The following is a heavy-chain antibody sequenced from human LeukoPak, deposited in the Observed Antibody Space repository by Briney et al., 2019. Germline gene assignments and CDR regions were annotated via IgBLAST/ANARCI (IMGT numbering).Heavy chain of an antibody. D-gene: IGHD3-3*01. Sequence: PGGSLGLSCAASGFSFSDFGMNWVRQAPGKGLEWVSSISAHSRYIYYADSVKGRFTISRDNAQTSLYLEMNSLRGEDSAVYYCARQYYDFWSDFYTADYYFDYWGRGTLVTVSS. J-gene: IGHJ4*02. V-gene: IGHV3-21*01. CDR3: ARQYYDFWSDFYTADYYFDY. CDR2: ISAHSRYI. CDR1: GFSFSDFG.